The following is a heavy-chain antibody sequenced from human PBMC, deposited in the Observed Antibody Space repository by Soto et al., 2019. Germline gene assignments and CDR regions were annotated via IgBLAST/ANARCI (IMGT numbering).Heavy chain of an antibody. CDR1: GFTFSSYS. V-gene: IGHV3-48*01. Sequence: GGSLRLSCAASGFTFSSYSMNWVRQAPGKGLEWVSYISSSSSTIYYADSVKGRFTISRDNAKNSLYLQMNSLRAEDTAVYYCARGRREPRQANRFDPWGQGTLVTVSS. CDR2: ISSSSSTI. CDR3: ARGRREPRQANRFDP. J-gene: IGHJ5*02. D-gene: IGHD1-26*01.